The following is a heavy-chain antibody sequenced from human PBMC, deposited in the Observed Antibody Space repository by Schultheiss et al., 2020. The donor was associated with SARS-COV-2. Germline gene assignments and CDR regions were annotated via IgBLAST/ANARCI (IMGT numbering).Heavy chain of an antibody. CDR3: ARGGGNYQGSGSYYVPHHYYYYMDV. J-gene: IGHJ6*03. CDR1: GGSISSGGYY. D-gene: IGHD3-10*01. CDR2: INHSGST. Sequence: SETLSLTCTVSGGSISSGGYYWSWIRQPPGKGLEWIGEINHSGSTNYNPSLKSRVTISVDTSKNQFSLKLTSVTAADTAVYYCARGGGNYQGSGSYYVPHHYYYYMDVWGKATTVTVSS. V-gene: IGHV4-39*07.